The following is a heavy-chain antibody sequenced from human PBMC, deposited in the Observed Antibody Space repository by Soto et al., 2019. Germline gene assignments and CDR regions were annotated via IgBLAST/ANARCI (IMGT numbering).Heavy chain of an antibody. Sequence: QAQLVQSGAEVRKPGSSVRVSCKSSGGRFNTYVITWVRQAPGQGLEWMGGIIPVYRTTMYAQHFEDRVTITADESTSTAYMEVSSLRSEDTAVYYWPRGDSRGYYMDVWAQGTTVTVSS. V-gene: IGHV1-69*12. CDR3: PRGDSRGYYMDV. CDR2: IIPVYRTT. D-gene: IGHD3-10*01. CDR1: GGRFNTYV. J-gene: IGHJ6*03.